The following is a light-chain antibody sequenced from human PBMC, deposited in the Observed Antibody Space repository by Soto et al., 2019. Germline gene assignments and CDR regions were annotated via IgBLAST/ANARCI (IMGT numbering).Light chain of an antibody. CDR3: QHQGT. CDR2: GAS. J-gene: IGKJ1*01. V-gene: IGKV3-20*01. Sequence: EIVLTQSPGTLSLSPGERATLSCRASQSVSSSYLARYQQKPGQAPRLLIYGASSRATGIPDRFSGSGSGTDFTLTISRLEPEDFAVYYCQHQGTFGQGTKVEIK. CDR1: QSVSSSY.